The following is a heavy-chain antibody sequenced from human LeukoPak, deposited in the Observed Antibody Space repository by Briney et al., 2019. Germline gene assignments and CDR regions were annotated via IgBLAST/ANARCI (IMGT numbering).Heavy chain of an antibody. CDR3: ARGHYGGLIFDY. CDR1: GFTFSSYG. Sequence: GGSLRLSCAASGFTFSSYGMHWVRQAPGKGLEWVAVIWYDGSNKYYADSVKGRFTISRDNSKNTLYLQMNSLRAEDTAVYYCARGHYGGLIFDYWGQGTLVTVSS. CDR2: IWYDGSNK. D-gene: IGHD4/OR15-4a*01. V-gene: IGHV3-33*01. J-gene: IGHJ4*02.